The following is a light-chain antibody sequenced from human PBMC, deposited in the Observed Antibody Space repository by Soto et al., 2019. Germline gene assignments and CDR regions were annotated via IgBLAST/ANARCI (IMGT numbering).Light chain of an antibody. CDR3: VSWDDSMSGLV. CDR1: SANLGNNY. J-gene: IGLJ1*01. V-gene: IGLV1-47*02. CDR2: SNN. Sequence: QSVLTQPPAASGTPGQRVTISCSGISANLGNNYVCWYQQLPGTAPKLLIYSNNQRHSGVPDRFSGSKSGTSASLAISGLRSDDEDDYYCVSWDDSMSGLVFGTGTKLTVL.